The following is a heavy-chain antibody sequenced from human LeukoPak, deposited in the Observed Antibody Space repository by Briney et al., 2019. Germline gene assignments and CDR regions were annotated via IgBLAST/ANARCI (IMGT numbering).Heavy chain of an antibody. CDR2: IYITGST. J-gene: IGHJ5*02. CDR3: ARVPLGAGWFDP. D-gene: IGHD3-3*01. CDR1: GGSISSYY. V-gene: IGHV4-4*07. Sequence: SETLSLTCTVSGGSISSYYWSWIRQPAGKGLEWIGRIYITGSTNYNPSLKSRVTMSVDTSKNQFSLKLSSVTAADTAVYYCARVPLGAGWFDPWGQGTLVTVSS.